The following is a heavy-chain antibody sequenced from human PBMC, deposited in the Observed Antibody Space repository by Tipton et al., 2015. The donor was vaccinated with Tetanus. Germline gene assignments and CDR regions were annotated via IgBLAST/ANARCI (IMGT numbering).Heavy chain of an antibody. CDR2: IDPYSGGS. CDR1: GYTFTGYY. CDR3: ARDRGDYIYYGMDV. V-gene: IGHV1-2*02. Sequence: QLVQSGAEVKKPGASVKVSCKASGYTFTGYYIYWVRQAPGQGLEWMGWIDPYSGGSDYAQKLQGRVTMTRDTSISTAYMELRSLRSDDTAVYYCARDRGDYIYYGMDVWGPGTTVTVS. J-gene: IGHJ6*02.